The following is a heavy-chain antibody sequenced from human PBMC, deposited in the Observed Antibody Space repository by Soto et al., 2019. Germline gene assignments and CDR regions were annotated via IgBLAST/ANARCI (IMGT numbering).Heavy chain of an antibody. Sequence: GGSLRLSCAASGFTFSSYDMHWVRQATGKGLEWVSAIGTAGDTYYPGSVKGRFTISRENAKNSLYLQMNSLRAGDTAVYYCARSTPGAPVDYWGQGTLVTVSS. CDR3: ARSTPGAPVDY. V-gene: IGHV3-13*01. CDR2: IGTAGDT. CDR1: GFTFSSYD. D-gene: IGHD7-27*01. J-gene: IGHJ4*02.